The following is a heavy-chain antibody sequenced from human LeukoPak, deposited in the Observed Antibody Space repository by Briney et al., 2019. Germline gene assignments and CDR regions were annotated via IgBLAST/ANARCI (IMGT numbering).Heavy chain of an antibody. V-gene: IGHV3-33*06. CDR3: AKPTKGYYYYYGMDV. CDR1: GLTFSSYG. CDR2: IWYDGSNK. J-gene: IGHJ6*02. Sequence: GGSLRLSCAASGLTFSSYGMHWVRQAPGKGLEWVAVIWYDGSNKYYADSVKGRFTISRDNSKNTLYLQMNSLRAEDTAVYYCAKPTKGYYYYYGMDVWGQGTTVTVSS.